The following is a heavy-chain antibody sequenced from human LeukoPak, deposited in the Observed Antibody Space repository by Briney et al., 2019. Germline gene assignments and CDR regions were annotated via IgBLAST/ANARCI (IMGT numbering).Heavy chain of an antibody. CDR2: INHSGST. CDR1: GGSFSGYY. V-gene: IGHV4-34*01. CDR3: ARGRYYYDSSGSPGWFDP. Sequence: PSETLSLTCAVYGGSFSGYYWSWIRQPPGKGLEWIGEINHSGSTSYNPSLKSRVTISVDTSKNQFSLKLSSVTAADTAVYYCARGRYYYDSSGSPGWFDPWGQGTLVTVSS. D-gene: IGHD3-22*01. J-gene: IGHJ5*02.